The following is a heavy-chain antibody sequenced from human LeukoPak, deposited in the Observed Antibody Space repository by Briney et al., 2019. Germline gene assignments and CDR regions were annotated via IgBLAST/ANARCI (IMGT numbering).Heavy chain of an antibody. CDR3: ARHGYYYDSSIDY. CDR2: IYYSGST. D-gene: IGHD3-22*01. Sequence: SETLSLTCTVSGGSISSSSYYWGWIRQPPGKGLEWIGSIYYSGSTYYNSPLKSRVTISVDTFKNQFSLKLSSVTAADTAVYYCARHGYYYDSSIDYWGQGTLVTVSS. CDR1: GGSISSSSYY. V-gene: IGHV4-39*01. J-gene: IGHJ4*02.